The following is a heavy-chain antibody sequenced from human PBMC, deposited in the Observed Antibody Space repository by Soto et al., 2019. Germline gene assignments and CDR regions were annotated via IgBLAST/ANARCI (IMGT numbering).Heavy chain of an antibody. CDR1: GFTFSDYY. J-gene: IGHJ4*02. CDR2: ISRDGSSK. Sequence: GGSLRLSCAASGFTFSDYYMSWIRQAPGKGLEWVAVISRDGSSKYYGDSVKGRFTVSRDNSNNTLYLSMTSLRPDDTAVFYCARSRNGAVPDSINFWGQGTLVTVSS. V-gene: IGHV3-30-3*01. CDR3: ARSRNGAVPDSINF. D-gene: IGHD2-8*01.